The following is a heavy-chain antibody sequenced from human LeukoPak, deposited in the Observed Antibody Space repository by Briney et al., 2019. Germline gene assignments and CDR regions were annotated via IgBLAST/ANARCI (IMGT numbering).Heavy chain of an antibody. Sequence: SGGSLRLSCAASGFTFSSYWMHWVRQAPGKGLVWVSRINSGGSSTSYADSVKGRFTISRDNAKNTLYLQMNSLRAEDTAVYYCARDRWVGATSSRYYYGMDVWGQGTTVTVSS. CDR3: ARDRWVGATSSRYYYGMDV. D-gene: IGHD1-26*01. V-gene: IGHV3-74*01. J-gene: IGHJ6*02. CDR2: INSGGSST. CDR1: GFTFSSYW.